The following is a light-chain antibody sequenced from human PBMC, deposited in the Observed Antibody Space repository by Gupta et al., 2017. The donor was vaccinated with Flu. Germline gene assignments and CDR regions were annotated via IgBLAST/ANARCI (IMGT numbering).Light chain of an antibody. Sequence: QSVLTQPPSVSGAPGQRVTISCTGTTSNIGTNYDVQWYQHLPETAPKLLIYGNFDRPSGVPDRFSGSKSGISASLAITGLQADDEADYYCQSFDSGLNAYAFGTGTKVTVL. CDR1: TSNIGTNYD. CDR2: GNF. CDR3: QSFDSGLNAYA. J-gene: IGLJ1*01. V-gene: IGLV1-40*01.